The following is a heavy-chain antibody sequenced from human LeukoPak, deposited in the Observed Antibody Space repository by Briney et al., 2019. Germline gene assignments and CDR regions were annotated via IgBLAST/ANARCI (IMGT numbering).Heavy chain of an antibody. CDR1: GFTVSSNY. CDR2: IYSGGST. CDR3: ARLPLRSNFDY. J-gene: IGHJ4*02. Sequence: GGSLRLSCAASGFTVSSNYMSWVRQAPGKGLEWVSVIYSGGSTYYADCVKGRFTISRDNSKNTLYLQMNSLRAEDTAVYYCARLPLRSNFDYWGQGTLVTVSS. V-gene: IGHV3-66*04.